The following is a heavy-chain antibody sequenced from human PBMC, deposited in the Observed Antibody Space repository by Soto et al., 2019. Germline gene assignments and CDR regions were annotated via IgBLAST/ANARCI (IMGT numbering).Heavy chain of an antibody. CDR2: ISGNSDAI. V-gene: IGHV3-23*01. D-gene: IGHD2-8*01. CDR3: ARILYSSQRDGVDV. J-gene: IGHJ6*02. CDR1: GFTFSSYP. Sequence: EVLLLESGGGLVQPGGSLRLSCAASGFTFSSYPMTWVRQAPGKGLEWVSSISGNSDAIFYPDSVKGRFTISRDNSRTTLHLQMNSLRAEDMAIYYCARILYSSQRDGVDVWGQGTTVTVSS.